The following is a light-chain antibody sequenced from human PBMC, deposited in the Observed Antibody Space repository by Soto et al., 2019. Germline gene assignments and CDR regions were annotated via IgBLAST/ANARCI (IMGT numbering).Light chain of an antibody. V-gene: IGKV3-15*01. CDR3: QQYTFWPQT. CDR1: QSVPKT. Sequence: EIVMTQSPATLSVSPGERATLSCRASQSVPKTLAWYQLRPGQAPRLLIYLASSRATGVPARFSGSGSGTEFTLTISYLQSEDFAVYYCQQYTFWPQTFGQGTKVEIK. J-gene: IGKJ1*01. CDR2: LAS.